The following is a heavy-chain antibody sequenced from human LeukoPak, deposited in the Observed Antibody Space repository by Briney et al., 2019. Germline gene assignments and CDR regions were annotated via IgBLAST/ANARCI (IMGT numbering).Heavy chain of an antibody. J-gene: IGHJ6*03. D-gene: IGHD3-16*01. Sequence: GGSLRLSCAASGFTFSTFAMSWVRQAPGKGLEWVSAISVSGRSTYYADSVKGRFTISRDTSKNTLHLQMSSLRVEDKAIYYCAKGLGGGGGGQFYYFYYMDVWGKGTTVTVSS. CDR2: ISVSGRST. CDR3: AKGLGGGGGGQFYYFYYMDV. V-gene: IGHV3-23*01. CDR1: GFTFSTFA.